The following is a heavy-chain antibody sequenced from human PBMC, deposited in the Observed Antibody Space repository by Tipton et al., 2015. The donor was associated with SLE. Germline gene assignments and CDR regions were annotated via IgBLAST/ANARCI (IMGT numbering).Heavy chain of an antibody. V-gene: IGHV4-39*07. CDR2: IYYSGST. D-gene: IGHD6-19*01. J-gene: IGHJ4*02. CDR3: ARDPPVAGPFDY. Sequence: TLSLTCTVSGGSISSSSYYRGWIRPPPGKGLEWIGSIYYSGSTYYNPSPKSRVTISVDTSKNQFSLKLSSVTAADTAVYYCARDPPVAGPFDYWGQGTLVTVSS. CDR1: GGSISSSSYY.